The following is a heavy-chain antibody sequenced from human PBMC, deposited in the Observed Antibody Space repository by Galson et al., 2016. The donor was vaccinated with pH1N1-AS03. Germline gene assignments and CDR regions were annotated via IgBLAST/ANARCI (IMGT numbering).Heavy chain of an antibody. CDR3: AKEVGSSGWFDACAL. J-gene: IGHJ3*01. V-gene: IGHV3-74*01. CDR1: GFSFSTYW. D-gene: IGHD6-19*01. Sequence: SLRLSCAASGFSFSTYWMYWVRQAPGKGLVWLARINGDATTTNYADSVRGRFTISRGNAKNTLHLQMNSLRVEDTANYFCAKEVGSSGWFDACALWGQGTVVTVSS. CDR2: INGDATTT.